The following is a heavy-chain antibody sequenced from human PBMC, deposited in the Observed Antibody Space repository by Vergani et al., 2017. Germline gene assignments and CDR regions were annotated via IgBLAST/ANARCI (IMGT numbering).Heavy chain of an antibody. V-gene: IGHV3-21*01. J-gene: IGHJ4*02. Sequence: VQLVESGGGVVQPGGSLRLSCAASGFTFSSYGIHWVRQAPGKGLEWVSSISSSSSYIYYADSVKGRFTISRDNAKNSLYLQMNSLRAEDTAVYYCARDDGGNIVVVVAAFDYWGQGTLVTVSS. CDR3: ARDDGGNIVVVVAAFDY. CDR2: ISSSSSYI. D-gene: IGHD2-15*01. CDR1: GFTFSSYG.